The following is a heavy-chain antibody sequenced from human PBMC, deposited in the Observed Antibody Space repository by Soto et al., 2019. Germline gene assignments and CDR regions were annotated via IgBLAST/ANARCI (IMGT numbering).Heavy chain of an antibody. J-gene: IGHJ5*02. CDR1: GYTFTSYD. CDR3: ARGPDEHYDFWSGYYFDP. V-gene: IGHV1-8*01. D-gene: IGHD3-3*01. CDR2: MNPNSGNT. Sequence: ASVKVSCTASGYTFTSYDINWVRQATGQGLEWMGWMNPNSGNTGYAQKFQGRVTMTRNTSLSTAYMELSSLRSEDTAVYYCARGPDEHYDFWSGYYFDPWGQGTLVTVSS.